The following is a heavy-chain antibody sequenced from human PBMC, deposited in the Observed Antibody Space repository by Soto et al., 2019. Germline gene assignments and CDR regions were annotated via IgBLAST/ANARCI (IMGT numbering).Heavy chain of an antibody. V-gene: IGHV1-18*01. Sequence: QVQLVQSGDEMKKPGASVRVSCKASGYIFVNYGIAWVRQAPGQGLEWMGWISPYTGDTHSASKVQGRLTMTTDTSTSTAHMDLESLTSDDTAVYYCAMVDNYVTPTPQDVWGQGTTVTVSS. J-gene: IGHJ6*02. CDR3: AMVDNYVTPTPQDV. CDR2: ISPYTGDT. D-gene: IGHD3-16*01. CDR1: GYIFVNYG.